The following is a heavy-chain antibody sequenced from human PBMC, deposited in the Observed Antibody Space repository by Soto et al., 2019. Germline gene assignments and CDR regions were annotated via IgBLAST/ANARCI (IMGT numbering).Heavy chain of an antibody. Sequence: ASVKVSCKASGYTFTSYGISWVRQAPGQGLEWMGWISAYNGNTNYAQKLQGRVTMTTDTSTSTAYMELRSLRSDDTAVYYCARVPRLGYCSGGSCYSFGMFDYYYDGMDVWGQGTTVTVSS. CDR2: ISAYNGNT. CDR3: ARVPRLGYCSGGSCYSFGMFDYYYDGMDV. J-gene: IGHJ6*02. D-gene: IGHD2-15*01. CDR1: GYTFTSYG. V-gene: IGHV1-18*01.